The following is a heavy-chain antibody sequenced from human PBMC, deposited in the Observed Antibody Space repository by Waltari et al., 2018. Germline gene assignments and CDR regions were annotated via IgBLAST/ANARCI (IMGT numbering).Heavy chain of an antibody. Sequence: QITLKESGPTLVKPTQTLTLTCTFSGFSLSTSGVGVGWIRQPPGKALEWLAIIYWNDYNRYSPSLKSRVTITKDTSKNQVVLTMTNMDPVDTATYYCAHRPGRITIFGVVPAVGPYYFDYWGQGTLVTVSS. D-gene: IGHD3-3*01. CDR1: GFSLSTSGVG. CDR2: IYWNDYN. CDR3: AHRPGRITIFGVVPAVGPYYFDY. J-gene: IGHJ4*02. V-gene: IGHV2-5*01.